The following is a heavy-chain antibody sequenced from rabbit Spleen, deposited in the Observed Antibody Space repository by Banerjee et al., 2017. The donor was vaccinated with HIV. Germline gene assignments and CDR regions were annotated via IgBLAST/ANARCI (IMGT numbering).Heavy chain of an antibody. J-gene: IGHJ4*01. CDR1: GLDFSSSYW. CDR2: IDVVKTGSL. CDR3: ARDSAGREDFNL. D-gene: IGHD4-2*01. Sequence: QEQLEESGGDLVKPGASLTLTCKASGLDFSSSYWICWVRQAPGKGLEWIACIDVVKTGSLYYASWAKGRFTISKTSSTTVTLQMTSLTAADTATYFCARDSAGREDFNLWGPGTLVTVS. V-gene: IGHV1S45*01.